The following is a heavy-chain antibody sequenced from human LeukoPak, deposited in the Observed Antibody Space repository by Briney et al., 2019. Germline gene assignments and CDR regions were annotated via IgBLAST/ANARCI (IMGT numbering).Heavy chain of an antibody. J-gene: IGHJ4*02. CDR2: ISGSGTTI. D-gene: IGHD2-15*01. Sequence: GGSLRLSCAASGFTFTDYAMNWVRQAPGKWLEWVSYISGSGTTIYYADSVKGRFTISRDNTKNSLNLQMNSLRAEDSAVYYCASRYCSGGSCYFDYWGQGTLVTVSS. CDR1: GFTFTDYA. V-gene: IGHV3-11*01. CDR3: ASRYCSGGSCYFDY.